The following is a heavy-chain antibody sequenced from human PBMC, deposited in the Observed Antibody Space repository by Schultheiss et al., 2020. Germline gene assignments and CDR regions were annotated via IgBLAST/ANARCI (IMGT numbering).Heavy chain of an antibody. D-gene: IGHD6-6*01. CDR2: ISYDGSNK. J-gene: IGHJ4*02. Sequence: GGSLRLSCAASGFTFSSYGMHWVRQAPGKGLEWVAVISYDGSNKYYADSVKGRFTFSRDNSMNTLYLQMNSLRADDTAVYFCARGAVAARRFDYWGQGTLVTVSS. V-gene: IGHV3-33*05. CDR1: GFTFSSYG. CDR3: ARGAVAARRFDY.